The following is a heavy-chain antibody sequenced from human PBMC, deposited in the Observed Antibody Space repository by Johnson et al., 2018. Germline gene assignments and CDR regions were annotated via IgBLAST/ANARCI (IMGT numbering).Heavy chain of an antibody. CDR1: GFTFSNYG. CDR2: ISCDGGNK. CDR3: AKNLGDCTDRGDRCYWYLES. V-gene: IGHV3-30*18. Sequence: QVQLVESGGGVVQPGRSLRLSCAASGFTFSNYGIHWVRQAPGKGLEWLTVISCDGGNKYYPDSVKGRFTISRDNSKDTVHLKMDGRRAEEMAIYYCAKNLGDCTDRGDRCYWYLESWGQGTLVTVSS. J-gene: IGHJ1*01. D-gene: IGHD2-8*02.